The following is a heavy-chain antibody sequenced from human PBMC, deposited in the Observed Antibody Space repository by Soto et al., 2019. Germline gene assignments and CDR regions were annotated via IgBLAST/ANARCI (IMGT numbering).Heavy chain of an antibody. CDR1: GFPFGRAW. D-gene: IGHD1-26*01. CDR3: ATELGSHSANLLNS. V-gene: IGHV3-15*07. CDR2: IKSKQDGGSL. Sequence: EVRLVESGGGLVKPGGSLRLSCAASGFPFGRAWMSWVRQAPGKGLEWVGRIKSKQDGGSLDYGAPVKGRFTISRDDSTNTLYLEMSSLEAEDTAVYYCATELGSHSANLLNSWGQGTLVTVPS. J-gene: IGHJ4*02.